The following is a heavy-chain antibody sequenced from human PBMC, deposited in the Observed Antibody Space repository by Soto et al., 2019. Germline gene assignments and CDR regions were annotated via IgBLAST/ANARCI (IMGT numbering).Heavy chain of an antibody. D-gene: IGHD3-22*01. CDR1: GDSVSSNSAA. CDR3: AKRGYYYDSSGYYNYYSYGMDV. V-gene: IGHV6-1*01. J-gene: IGHJ6*04. Sequence: SQTLSLTCAISGDSVSSNSAAWNWIRQSPSRGLEWLGRIYYRSRWYNDYAVSVRSRITVSPDTSNNQFSLHLNSVTPEDTAVYYCAKRGYYYDSSGYYNYYSYGMDVGGKGTTVTVPS. CDR2: IYYRSRWYN.